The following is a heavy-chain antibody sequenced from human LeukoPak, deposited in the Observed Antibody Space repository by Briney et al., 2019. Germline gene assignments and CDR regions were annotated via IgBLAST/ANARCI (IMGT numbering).Heavy chain of an antibody. Sequence: PTGGSLRLSCAASGFTFSIYAMSWVRQAPGKGLEWVSAISGGGDKTYFANSVKGRFTMSRDNSKNTLYLQMSSLRGEDTAIYYCAKDQTTEIPRGAFDIWGRGTVVAVSS. CDR3: AKDQTTEIPRGAFDI. CDR1: GFTFSIYA. D-gene: IGHD4-17*01. J-gene: IGHJ3*02. V-gene: IGHV3-23*01. CDR2: ISGGGDKT.